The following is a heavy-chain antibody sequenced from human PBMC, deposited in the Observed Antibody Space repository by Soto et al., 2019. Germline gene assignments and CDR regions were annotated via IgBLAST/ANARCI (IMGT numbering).Heavy chain of an antibody. CDR3: VKSLAGDGYSIFDY. CDR2: ISSNGGST. Sequence: GALRLSCSNSGFTFRSYAMHLVRPAPGKGLEYVSAISSNGGSTYYADSVKGRFTISRDNSKSTLYLQMSSLRAEDTAVYYCVKSLAGDGYSIFDYWGQGALVTVSS. CDR1: GFTFRSYA. J-gene: IGHJ4*02. V-gene: IGHV3-64D*06. D-gene: IGHD5-18*01.